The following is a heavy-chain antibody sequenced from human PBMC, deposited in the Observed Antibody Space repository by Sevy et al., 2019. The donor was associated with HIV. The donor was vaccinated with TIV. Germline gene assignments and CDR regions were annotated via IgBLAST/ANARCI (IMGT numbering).Heavy chain of an antibody. D-gene: IGHD2-2*01. CDR3: ARARYCSSTSCRYYYYYYMDV. CDR2: IYYSGST. Sequence: SETLSLTCTVSGGSISSYYWSWIRQPPGKGLEWIGYIYYSGSTNYNPSLKSRVTIPVDTSKNQFSLKLSSVTAADTAVYYCARARYCSSTSCRYYYYYYMDVWGKGTTVTVSS. V-gene: IGHV4-59*01. J-gene: IGHJ6*03. CDR1: GGSISSYY.